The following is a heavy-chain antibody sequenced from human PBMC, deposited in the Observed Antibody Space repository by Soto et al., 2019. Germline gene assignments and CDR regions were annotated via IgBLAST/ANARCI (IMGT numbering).Heavy chain of an antibody. CDR2: INHSGST. CDR3: ARGEKTGTFDY. J-gene: IGHJ4*02. CDR1: GGSFSGYY. V-gene: IGHV4-34*01. D-gene: IGHD1-7*01. Sequence: SETLSLTCAVYGGSFSGYYWSWIRQPPGKGLEWIGEINHSGSTNYNPSLKSRFTISVDTSKNQFSLKLSSVTAADTAVYYSARGEKTGTFDYWGQGTLVTVSS.